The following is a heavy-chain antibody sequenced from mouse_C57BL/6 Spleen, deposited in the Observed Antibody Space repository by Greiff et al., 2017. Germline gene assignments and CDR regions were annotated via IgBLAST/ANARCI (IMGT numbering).Heavy chain of an antibody. CDR3: ARGSSTVVAEGYFDV. CDR1: GYSITSGYY. J-gene: IGHJ1*03. CDR2: ISYDGSN. Sequence: EVKLMESGPGLVKPSQSLSLTCSVTGYSITSGYYWNWIRQFPGNKLEWMGYISYDGSNNYNPSLKNRISITRDTSKNQFFLKLNSVTTEDTATYYCARGSSTVVAEGYFDVWGTGTTVTVSS. D-gene: IGHD1-1*01. V-gene: IGHV3-6*01.